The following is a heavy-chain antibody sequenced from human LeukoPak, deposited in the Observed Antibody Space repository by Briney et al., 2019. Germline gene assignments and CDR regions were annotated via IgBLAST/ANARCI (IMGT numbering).Heavy chain of an antibody. CDR3: ARDAGSYRFDP. Sequence: SVKVSCKASGGTFSSYATSWVRQAPGQGLEWMGRIIPILGIANYAQKFQGRVTITADKSTSTAYMELSSLRSEDTAVYYCARDAGSYRFDPWGQGTLVTVSS. CDR2: IIPILGIA. V-gene: IGHV1-69*04. J-gene: IGHJ5*02. D-gene: IGHD3-10*01. CDR1: GGTFSSYA.